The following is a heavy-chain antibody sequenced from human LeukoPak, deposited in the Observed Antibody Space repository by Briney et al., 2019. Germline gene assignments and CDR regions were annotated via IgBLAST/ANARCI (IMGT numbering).Heavy chain of an antibody. CDR3: ARVYYSSSYDYWYFHL. CDR2: IYNSGST. V-gene: IGHV4-59*01. CDR1: GGSIRSYY. J-gene: IGHJ2*01. D-gene: IGHD6-13*01. Sequence: SETLSLTCTVSGGSIRSYYWSWIRQPPGKGLEWIGYIYNSGSTNYNPSLKSRVTISVDTSKNQFSLKLTSVTAADTAVYYCARVYYSSSYDYWYFHLWGRGTLVTVSS.